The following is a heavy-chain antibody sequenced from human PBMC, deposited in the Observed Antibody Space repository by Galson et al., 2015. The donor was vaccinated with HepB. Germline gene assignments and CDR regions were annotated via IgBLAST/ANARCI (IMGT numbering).Heavy chain of an antibody. V-gene: IGHV3-30*04. CDR3: ARRAGASGGFSFDY. CDR2: IFHDAHNR. CDR1: GFPFSNYA. D-gene: IGHD3-16*01. J-gene: IGHJ4*02. Sequence: SLRLSCAASGFPFSNYAMHWVRQTPGKGLAWMTVIFHDAHNRYYAASVEGRFTVSRDNSKNTVYLQMHSLRPEDTAIYYCARRAGASGGFSFDYWGQGSLVTVSS.